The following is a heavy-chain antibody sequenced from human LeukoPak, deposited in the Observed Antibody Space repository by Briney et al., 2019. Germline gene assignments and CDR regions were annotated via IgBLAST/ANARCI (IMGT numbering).Heavy chain of an antibody. CDR2: IYYSGST. CDR3: ARSSNFDY. D-gene: IGHD6-19*01. V-gene: IGHV4-59*01. Sequence: GSLRLSCAASGFIFDDYAMHWVRQGPGKGLEWIGYIYYSGSTNYNPSLKSRVTISVDTSKDQFSLKLSSVTAADTAVYYCARSSNFDYWGQGTLVTVSS. CDR1: GFIFDDYA. J-gene: IGHJ4*02.